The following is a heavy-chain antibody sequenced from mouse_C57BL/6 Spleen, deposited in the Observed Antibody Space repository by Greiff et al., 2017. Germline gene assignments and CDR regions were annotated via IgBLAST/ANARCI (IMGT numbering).Heavy chain of an antibody. D-gene: IGHD2-10*01. Sequence: VQLQQSGPELVKPGASVKISCKASGYTFTDYYMNWVKQSHGKSLEWIGDINPNNGGTSYNQKFKGKATWTVDKSSSTAYLELRSLTSEDSAVYYCAREGLPGYAMDYWGQGTSVTVSS. CDR1: GYTFTDYY. V-gene: IGHV1-26*01. CDR2: INPNNGGT. J-gene: IGHJ4*01. CDR3: AREGLPGYAMDY.